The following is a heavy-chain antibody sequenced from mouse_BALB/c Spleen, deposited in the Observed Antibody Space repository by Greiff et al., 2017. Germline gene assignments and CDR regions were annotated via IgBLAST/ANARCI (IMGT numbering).Heavy chain of an antibody. CDR3: ARGGITTVVAHFDY. CDR2: IYPGDGDT. J-gene: IGHJ2*01. V-gene: IGHV1-87*01. D-gene: IGHD1-1*01. Sequence: VQLQQSGAELARPGASVKLSCKASGYTFTSYWMQWVKQRPGQGLEWIGAIYPGDGDTRYTQKFKGKATLTADKSSSTAYMQLSSLASEDSAVYYCARGGITTVVAHFDYWGQGTTLTVSS. CDR1: GYTFTSYW.